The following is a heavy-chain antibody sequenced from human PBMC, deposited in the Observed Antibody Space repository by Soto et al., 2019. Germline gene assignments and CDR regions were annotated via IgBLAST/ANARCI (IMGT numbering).Heavy chain of an antibody. CDR2: IYYSGST. CDR1: GGSISSGGYY. D-gene: IGHD2-2*01. Sequence: PSETLSPTCTVSGGSISSGGYYWSWIRQHPGKGLEWIGYIYYSGSTYYNPSLKSRVTISVDTSKNQFSLKLSSVTAADTAVYYCSRGRSSTSPYPIGYWGQGTLVTVSS. V-gene: IGHV4-31*03. J-gene: IGHJ4*02. CDR3: SRGRSSTSPYPIGY.